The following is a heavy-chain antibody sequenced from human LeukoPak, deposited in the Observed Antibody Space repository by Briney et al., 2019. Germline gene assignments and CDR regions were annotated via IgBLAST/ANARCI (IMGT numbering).Heavy chain of an antibody. CDR1: GYTFTSYD. Sequence: ASVKVSCKASGYTFTSYDINWVRQATGQGLEWMGWMNPNSGNTDYAQKLQGRVTMTTDTSTSTAYMELRSLRSDDTAVYYCARDREDIVVVPAAGLDYWGQGTLVTVSS. V-gene: IGHV1-8*01. J-gene: IGHJ4*02. CDR3: ARDREDIVVVPAAGLDY. CDR2: MNPNSGNT. D-gene: IGHD2-2*01.